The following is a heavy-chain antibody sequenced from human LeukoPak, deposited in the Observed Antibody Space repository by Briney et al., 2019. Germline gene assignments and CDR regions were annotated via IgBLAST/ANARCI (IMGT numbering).Heavy chain of an antibody. V-gene: IGHV3-30*04. CDR1: GFTFSSYA. D-gene: IGHD1-26*01. CDR2: ISYDGSNK. Sequence: PGGSLRLSCAASGFTFSSYAMHWVRQAPGKGLEWVAVISYDGSNKYYADSVKGRFTISRDNSKNTLYLQMNSLKTEDTAVYYCTTEELSYFDYWGQGTLVTVSS. J-gene: IGHJ4*02. CDR3: TTEELSYFDY.